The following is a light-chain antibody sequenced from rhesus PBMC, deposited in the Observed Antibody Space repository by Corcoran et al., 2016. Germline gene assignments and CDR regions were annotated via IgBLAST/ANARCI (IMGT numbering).Light chain of an antibody. J-gene: IGKJ4*01. CDR2: AAS. CDR3: LRHNSYPLA. CDR1: QGIRSY. Sequence: DIQMTQSPSSLSASVGDTVTITCRASQGIRSYLNWFQQKPGKAPKLLIYAASNLESGVPSRYSGSGSGTEFTLTISSLQPEDFAAYYCLRHNSYPLAFGGWTKVEIK. V-gene: IGKV1-28*01.